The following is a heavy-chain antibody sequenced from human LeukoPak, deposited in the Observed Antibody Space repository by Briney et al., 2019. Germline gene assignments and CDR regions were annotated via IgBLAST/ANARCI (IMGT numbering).Heavy chain of an antibody. J-gene: IGHJ4*02. D-gene: IGHD5-24*01. CDR2: IKQDGSQK. V-gene: IGHV3-7*01. CDR1: GFTFSSYW. CDR3: ARGRGYNSNFDY. Sequence: GGSLRLSCAASGFTFSSYWMTWVRQAPGKGLEWVASIKQDGSQKYYVDSVKGRFSISRDNAKNSLYLQMNSLRAEDTAVYYCARGRGYNSNFDYWGQGTLVTVSS.